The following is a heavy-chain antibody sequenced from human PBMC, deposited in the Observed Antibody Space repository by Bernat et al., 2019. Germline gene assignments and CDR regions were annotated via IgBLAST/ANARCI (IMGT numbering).Heavy chain of an antibody. D-gene: IGHD4-11*01. J-gene: IGHJ6*02. CDR1: GFTFSSYA. V-gene: IGHV3-23*01. CDR2: ISGSGGST. Sequence: EVQLLESGGGLVQPGGSLRLSCAASGFTFSSYAMSWVRQAPGKGLEWVSAISGSGGSTYYADSVKGRFTISRNNSKNTLYLQMNSLRAEDTAVYYCAKVTGYYYYYGMDVWDQGTTVTVSS. CDR3: AKVTGYYYYYGMDV.